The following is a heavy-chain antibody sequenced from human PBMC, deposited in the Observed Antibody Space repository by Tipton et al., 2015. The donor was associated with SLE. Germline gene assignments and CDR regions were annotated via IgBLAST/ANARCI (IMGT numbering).Heavy chain of an antibody. CDR3: ARVENPLYSSSWYKGYFDL. Sequence: TLSLTCTVSGGSISSADYYWSWIRQPAGKGLEWIGYIYISGRTNYNPSLNSRVTISIDTSKNQFSLKLSSVTAADTAVYYCARVENPLYSSSWYKGYFDLWGRGTLVTVSS. V-gene: IGHV4-61*10. D-gene: IGHD6-13*01. CDR1: GGSISSADYY. CDR2: IYISGRT. J-gene: IGHJ2*01.